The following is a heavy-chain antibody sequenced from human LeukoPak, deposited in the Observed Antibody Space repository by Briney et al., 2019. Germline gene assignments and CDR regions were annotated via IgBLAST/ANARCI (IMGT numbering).Heavy chain of an antibody. Sequence: GGSLRLSCAASGFTLTDFFMDWVRLTPGKGLEWIGRSRDKARGYSAEYAASVQGRITISRDESKNSLYLQMNSLKTEDTAVYYCSRVVSVAGSDYLDYWGQGTLVTVSS. CDR1: GFTLTDFF. CDR2: SRDKARGYSA. CDR3: SRVVSVAGSDYLDY. D-gene: IGHD6-19*01. J-gene: IGHJ4*02. V-gene: IGHV3-72*01.